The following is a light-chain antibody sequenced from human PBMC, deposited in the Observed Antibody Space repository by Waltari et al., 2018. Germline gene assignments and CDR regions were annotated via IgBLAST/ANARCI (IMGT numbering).Light chain of an antibody. J-gene: IGLJ1*01. CDR2: YDR. Sequence: SYVVTQPPSVSVAPGETATLTWGGDNIGTYSVHWYQQKAGQAPVLVIFYDRDRPSGIPDRFSGSNSGNTATLTISRVEAGDEARYYCHVWHPHVDPGVFGTGTEVTVL. V-gene: IGLV3-21*04. CDR1: NIGTYS. CDR3: HVWHPHVDPGV.